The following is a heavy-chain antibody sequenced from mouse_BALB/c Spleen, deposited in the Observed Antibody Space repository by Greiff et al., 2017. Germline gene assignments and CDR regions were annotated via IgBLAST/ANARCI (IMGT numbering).Heavy chain of an antibody. Sequence: VQLQQSGAELVRPGASVKLSCKASGFNIKDYYMHWVKQRPEQGLEWIGWIDPENGNTIYDPKFQGKASITADTSSNTAYLQLSSLTSEDTAVYYCARRTTYYAMDYWGQGTSVTVSS. CDR1: GFNIKDYY. D-gene: IGHD2-13*01. J-gene: IGHJ4*01. CDR2: IDPENGNT. V-gene: IGHV14-1*02. CDR3: ARRTTYYAMDY.